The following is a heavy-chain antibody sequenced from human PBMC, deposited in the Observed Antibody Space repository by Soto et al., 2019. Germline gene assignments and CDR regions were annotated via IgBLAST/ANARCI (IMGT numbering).Heavy chain of an antibody. V-gene: IGHV4-4*02. CDR1: GASVSTPYW. Sequence: QVYLQESGPGLVKPSGTLSLTCAVSGASVSTPYWWTWVRQPPGKDLEWIGDVYHTGGNNYNPSLMSRVTISLDMSKNQFSLDMISVTAADTAIYYCAYSTGWYRLDVWGQGTMVIVSS. CDR2: VYHTGGN. J-gene: IGHJ3*01. CDR3: AYSTGWYRLDV. D-gene: IGHD6-19*01.